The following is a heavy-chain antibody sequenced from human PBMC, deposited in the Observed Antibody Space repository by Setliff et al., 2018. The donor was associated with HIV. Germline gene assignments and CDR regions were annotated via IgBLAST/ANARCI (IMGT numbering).Heavy chain of an antibody. J-gene: IGHJ4*02. Sequence: SETLSLTCAVSGYSISSGYYWGWIRQPPGKGLEWIGSMYHSGSTYYNPSLKSRVTISVDTSKNYFSLKLSYVTAADTAVYYCARQMPGVRGVIVASIDYWGQGTLVTV. CDR3: ARQMPGVRGVIVASIDY. CDR1: GYSISSGYY. D-gene: IGHD3-10*01. V-gene: IGHV4-38-2*01. CDR2: MYHSGST.